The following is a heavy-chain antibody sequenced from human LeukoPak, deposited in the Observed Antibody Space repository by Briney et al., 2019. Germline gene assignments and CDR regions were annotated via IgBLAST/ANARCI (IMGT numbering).Heavy chain of an antibody. V-gene: IGHV3-48*01. CDR3: ARENSSSSGYFDY. D-gene: IGHD6-13*01. CDR1: GFTFSSYS. Sequence: GGSLRLSCAASGFTFSSYSMNWVRQAPGKGLEWVSYISSSSSTIYYADSVKGRFTISRDNAKNSLYLQMNSLRAEDTAVYYCARENSSSSGYFDYWGQGTLVTVSS. J-gene: IGHJ4*02. CDR2: ISSSSSTI.